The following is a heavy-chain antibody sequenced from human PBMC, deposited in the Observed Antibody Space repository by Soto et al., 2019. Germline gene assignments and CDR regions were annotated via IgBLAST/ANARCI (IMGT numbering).Heavy chain of an antibody. J-gene: IGHJ6*03. CDR2: VYNSGST. D-gene: IGHD2-2*01. CDR1: GGSISSYH. V-gene: IGHV4-59*01. Sequence: PSETLSLTCTVSGGSISSYHWSWIRQPPGKGLGWIGEVYNSGSTNYNPSLKNRVTISADTSKNHLSLSLSSVTAADTAVYFCEREMGYCTTTSCHAGPLYYYMDVWGKGTTVTVSS. CDR3: EREMGYCTTTSCHAGPLYYYMDV.